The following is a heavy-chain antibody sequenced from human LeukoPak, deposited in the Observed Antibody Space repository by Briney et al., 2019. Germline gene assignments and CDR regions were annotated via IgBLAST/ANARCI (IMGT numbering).Heavy chain of an antibody. CDR1: GFTFSSSA. V-gene: IGHV3-23*01. CDR2: ISNNGGYT. Sequence: GGSLRLSCAASGFTFSSSAMSWIRQAPGKGLEWVSAISNNGGYTYYADSVQGRFTISRDNSKSTLCLQMNSLRAEDTAVYYCAKQLGYCSDGSCYFPYWGQGTLVTVSS. CDR3: AKQLGYCSDGSCYFPY. J-gene: IGHJ4*02. D-gene: IGHD2-15*01.